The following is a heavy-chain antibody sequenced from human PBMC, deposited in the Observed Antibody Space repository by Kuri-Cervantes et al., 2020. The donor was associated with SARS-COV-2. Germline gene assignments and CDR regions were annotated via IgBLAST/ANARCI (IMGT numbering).Heavy chain of an antibody. CDR1: GFTFSSYG. V-gene: IGHV3-30*02. D-gene: IGHD1-26*01. CDR3: AKDLSGSFAFDY. CDR2: IRYDGSNK. J-gene: IGHJ4*02. Sequence: GESLKISCAASGFTFSSYGMHWVRQAPGKGLEWVAFIRYDGSNKYYADSVKGRFTISRDNSKNTLYLQMNSLRAEDTAVYCCAKDLSGSFAFDYWGQGTLVTVSS.